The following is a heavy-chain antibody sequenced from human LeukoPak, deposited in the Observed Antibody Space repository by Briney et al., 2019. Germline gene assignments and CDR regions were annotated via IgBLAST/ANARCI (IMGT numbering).Heavy chain of an antibody. CDR2: NSYSGST. D-gene: IGHD3-3*01. J-gene: IGHJ6*03. V-gene: IGHV4-59*01. CDR1: GGSISTYY. Sequence: PSETLSLTCTVSGGSISTYYWSWIRQPPGKELEWIGYNSYSGSTNYNPSLKSRATISVDTSKNQFSLKLSSVTAADTAVYYCARDSRFGVVIRYYYYYMDVWGKGTTVTVSS. CDR3: ARDSRFGVVIRYYYYYMDV.